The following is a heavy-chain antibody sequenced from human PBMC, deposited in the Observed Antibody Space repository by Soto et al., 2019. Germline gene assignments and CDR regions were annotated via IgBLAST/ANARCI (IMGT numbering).Heavy chain of an antibody. D-gene: IGHD5-18*01. CDR3: ARHRDSYGSGDFDY. CDR1: GGSISSYY. CDR2: IYYTGST. Sequence: SETLSLTCTVSGGSISSYYWSWIRQPPGKGLEWIGYIYYTGSTNYNPSLKSRVTISVDTSKNQFPLKVSSVTAADTAVYYCARHRDSYGSGDFDYWGQGTLVTVSS. J-gene: IGHJ4*02. V-gene: IGHV4-59*08.